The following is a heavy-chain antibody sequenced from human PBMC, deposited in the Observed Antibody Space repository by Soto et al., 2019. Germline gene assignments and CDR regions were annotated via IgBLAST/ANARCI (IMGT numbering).Heavy chain of an antibody. CDR1: GLMFNTYA. CDR2: ITSTVGVT. J-gene: IGHJ6*02. Sequence: GGSRRLSCEASGLMFNTYAMIWVRQGQGKGLEWVATITSTVGVTYYADSVKGRFTISRDNSNNRLYLQMYSLRAEDTAVYFCANRTRYYNTEAWGQGTTVSVSS. CDR3: ANRTRYYNTEA. V-gene: IGHV3-23*01. D-gene: IGHD6-6*01.